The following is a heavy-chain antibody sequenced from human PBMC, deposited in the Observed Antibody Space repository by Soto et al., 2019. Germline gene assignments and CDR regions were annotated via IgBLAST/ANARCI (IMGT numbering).Heavy chain of an antibody. CDR1: GYTFTSYG. J-gene: IGHJ4*02. D-gene: IGHD3-16*02. V-gene: IGHV1-18*01. CDR2: ISAYNGNT. Sequence: ASVKFSCTASGYTFTSYGISWVRQAPGQGLEWMGWISAYNGNTNYAQKLQGRVTMTTDTSTSTAYMELRSLRSDDTAVYYCARVRMITFGGVIVRTTHFDYWGQGTLVTVSS. CDR3: ARVRMITFGGVIVRTTHFDY.